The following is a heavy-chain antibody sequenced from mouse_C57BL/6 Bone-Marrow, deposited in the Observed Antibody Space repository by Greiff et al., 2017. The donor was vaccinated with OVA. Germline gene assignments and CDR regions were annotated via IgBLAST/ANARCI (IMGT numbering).Heavy chain of an antibody. CDR3: ARSRSSYFDY. J-gene: IGHJ2*01. CDR1: GYAFSSSW. Sequence: VQLQQSEPELVKPGASVKISCKASGYAFSSSWMNWVKQRPGKGLEWIGRIYPGDGDTNYNGKFKGKATLTADKSSSTAYMQLSSLTSEDSAVYFCARSRSSYFDYWGQGTTLTVSS. D-gene: IGHD1-1*01. V-gene: IGHV1-82*01. CDR2: IYPGDGDT.